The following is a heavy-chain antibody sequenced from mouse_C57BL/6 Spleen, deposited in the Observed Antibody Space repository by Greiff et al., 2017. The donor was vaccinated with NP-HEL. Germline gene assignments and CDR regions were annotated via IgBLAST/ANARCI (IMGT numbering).Heavy chain of an antibody. CDR1: GYSFTSYY. CDR3: ARSDYGSSSDY. CDR2: IYPGSGST. Sequence: QVQLQQSGPELVKPGASVKISCKASGYSFTSYYIHWVKQRPGQGLEWIGWIYPGSGSTNYNEKFKSKATLTVDTSSSTAYMQLSSLTSEDSAVYYCARSDYGSSSDYWGQGTTLTVSS. J-gene: IGHJ2*01. V-gene: IGHV1-66*01. D-gene: IGHD1-1*01.